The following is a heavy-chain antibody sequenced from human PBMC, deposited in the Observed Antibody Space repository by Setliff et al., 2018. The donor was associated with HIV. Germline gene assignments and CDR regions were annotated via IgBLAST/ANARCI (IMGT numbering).Heavy chain of an antibody. Sequence: GGSLRLSCAASGFTFRSFDMHWVRQAPGKGLEWVSCIGTLSDTSYPTSVKDRFTISRDNAKNSLYLQMNGLRDGDTAVYFCARAGRRHYYGSGSYAVFDYLGQGIVVTVSS. J-gene: IGHJ4*02. CDR3: ARAGRRHYYGSGSYAVFDY. V-gene: IGHV3-13*01. CDR1: GFTFRSFD. CDR2: IGTLSDT. D-gene: IGHD3-10*01.